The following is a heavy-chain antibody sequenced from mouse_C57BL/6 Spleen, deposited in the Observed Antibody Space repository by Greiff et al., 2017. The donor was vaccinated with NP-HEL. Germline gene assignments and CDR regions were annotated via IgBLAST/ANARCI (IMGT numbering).Heavy chain of an antibody. CDR1: GYTFTDYY. CDR2: INPNNGGT. V-gene: IGHV1-26*01. Sequence: EVQLQQSGPELVKPGASVKISCKASGYTFTDYYMNWVKQSHGKSLEWIGDINPNNGGTSYNQKFKGKATLTVDKSSSTAYMELRSLTSEDSAVYDCARHDYGSSYAMDYWGQGTSVTVSS. D-gene: IGHD1-1*01. J-gene: IGHJ4*01. CDR3: ARHDYGSSYAMDY.